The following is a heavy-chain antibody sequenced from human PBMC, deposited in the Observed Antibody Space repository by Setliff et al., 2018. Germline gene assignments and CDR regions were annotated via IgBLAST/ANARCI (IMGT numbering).Heavy chain of an antibody. CDR3: AGVYGENDLPDI. CDR2: SNHSGGT. J-gene: IGHJ3*02. CDR1: GDSFSDYY. V-gene: IGHV4-34*01. D-gene: IGHD4-17*01. Sequence: SETLSLTCAVYGDSFSDYYWSWIRQPPGKGLEWIGESNHSGGTSYNPSLKSRLTMSVDTSKNHLSLKLSSVTAADTAMYYCAGVYGENDLPDIWGQGTMVTVSS.